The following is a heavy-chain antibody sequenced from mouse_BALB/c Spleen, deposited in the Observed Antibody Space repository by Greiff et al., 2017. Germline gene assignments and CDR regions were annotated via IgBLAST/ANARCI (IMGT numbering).Heavy chain of an antibody. Sequence: EVKLMESGGGLVQPGGSRKLSCAASGFTFSSFGMHWVRQAPEKGLEWVAYISSGSSTIYYADTVKGRFTISRDNPKNTLFLQMTSLRSEDTAMYYCARERYHAFAYWGQGTLVTVSA. CDR1: GFTFSSFG. J-gene: IGHJ3*01. CDR3: ARERYHAFAY. CDR2: ISSGSSTI. D-gene: IGHD2-14*01. V-gene: IGHV5-17*02.